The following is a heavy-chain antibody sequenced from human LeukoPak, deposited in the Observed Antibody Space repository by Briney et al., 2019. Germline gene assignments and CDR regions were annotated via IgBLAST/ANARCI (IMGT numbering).Heavy chain of an antibody. D-gene: IGHD4-11*01. CDR3: ARDRRTITTYYYYYMDV. J-gene: IGHJ6*03. CDR2: ISAYNGNT. V-gene: IGHV1-18*01. CDR1: GYTFTSYG. Sequence: ASVKVSCKTSGYTFTSYGISWVRQAPGQGLEWMGWISAYNGNTNYAQKLQGRVTMTTDTSTSTAYMELRSLRSDDTAVYYCARDRRTITTYYYYYMDVWSKGTTVTVSS.